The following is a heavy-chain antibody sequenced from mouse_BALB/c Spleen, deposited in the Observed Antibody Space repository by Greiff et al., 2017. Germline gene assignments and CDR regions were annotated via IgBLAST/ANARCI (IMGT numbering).Heavy chain of an antibody. J-gene: IGHJ2*01. Sequence: EVKLMESGGGLVKPGGSLKLSCAASGFTFSSYAMSWVRQTPEKRLEWVASISSGGSTYYPDSVKGRFTISRDNARNILYLQMSSLRSEDTAMYYCARGLGALYYFDYWSQGTTLTVSS. CDR2: ISSGGST. V-gene: IGHV5-6-5*01. D-gene: IGHD3-1*01. CDR1: GFTFSSYA. CDR3: ARGLGALYYFDY.